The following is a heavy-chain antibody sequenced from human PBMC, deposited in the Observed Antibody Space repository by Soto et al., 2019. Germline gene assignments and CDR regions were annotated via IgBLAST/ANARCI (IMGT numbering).Heavy chain of an antibody. D-gene: IGHD1-20*01. V-gene: IGHV1-46*01. CDR3: ERAHNWNPQAY. J-gene: IGHJ4*02. CDR1: GYKFTTYF. Sequence: ASVKVSCKASGYKFTTYFIHWVRQAPGQGLEWMGMIHPSGDTGYAQKFRGRVTMTTDTSXTTAYMELRSLGSDDTAVYYCERAHNWNPQAYWGQGALVTVAS. CDR2: IHPSGDT.